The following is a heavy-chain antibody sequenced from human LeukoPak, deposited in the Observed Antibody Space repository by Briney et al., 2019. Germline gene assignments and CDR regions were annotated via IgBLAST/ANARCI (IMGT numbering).Heavy chain of an antibody. Sequence: GGSLRLSCAASGFTFSSYAMGWVRQAPGKGLEWVANIKQDGSEKYYVDSVKGRFTISRDNAKNSLYLQMNSLRAEDTAVYYCASGFWSSWYGVSFDYWGQGTLVTVSS. D-gene: IGHD6-13*01. V-gene: IGHV3-7*01. CDR2: IKQDGSEK. CDR3: ASGFWSSWYGVSFDY. J-gene: IGHJ4*02. CDR1: GFTFSSYA.